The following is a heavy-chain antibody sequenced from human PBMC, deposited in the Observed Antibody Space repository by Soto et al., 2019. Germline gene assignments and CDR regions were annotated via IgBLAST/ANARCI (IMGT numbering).Heavy chain of an antibody. V-gene: IGHV3-23*01. J-gene: IGHJ4*02. CDR1: GFTYSIYA. CDR3: EKEIAVAVATHREY. Sequence: GGSLRLCCTASGFTYSIYAMAYVRQAPGKRLECVSAISGSGGETYYADSVKGRFTISRDNSKNTVYLQMTNLRADDTAVYYCEKEIAVAVATHREYWGQGTLVTVAS. D-gene: IGHD5-12*01. CDR2: ISGSGGET.